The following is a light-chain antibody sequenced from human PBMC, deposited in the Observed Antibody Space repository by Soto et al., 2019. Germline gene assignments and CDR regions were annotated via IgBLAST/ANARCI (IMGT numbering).Light chain of an antibody. J-gene: IGKJ5*01. V-gene: IGKV1-27*01. Sequence: DIQMTQSPSSLSASVGDRVTITCRASQGISNYLAWYQQKPGKVPKLLIYGASTLQSGVPSRFSGSGSGTDFTLTISSLQPEDVATYYCQKYNSVITFGQVTRLEIK. CDR3: QKYNSVIT. CDR1: QGISNY. CDR2: GAS.